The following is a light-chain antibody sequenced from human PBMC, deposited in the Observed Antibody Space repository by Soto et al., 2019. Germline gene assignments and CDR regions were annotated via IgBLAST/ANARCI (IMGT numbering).Light chain of an antibody. CDR1: SSDVGGYNY. Sequence: QSALTQPASVSGSPGQSITISCTGTSSDVGGYNYVSWYQQHPGKAPKLMNYDVSNRPLGVSNRFSGSKSGNTASLTISGLQAEDEADYYCSSYTSSSTGVFGGGTKLTVL. CDR2: DVS. J-gene: IGLJ2*01. V-gene: IGLV2-14*01. CDR3: SSYTSSSTGV.